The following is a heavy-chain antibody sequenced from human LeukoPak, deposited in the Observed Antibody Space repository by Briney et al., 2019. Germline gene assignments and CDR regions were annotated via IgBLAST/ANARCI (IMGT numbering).Heavy chain of an antibody. CDR2: IVVGSGNT. CDR3: AALHISQYCGGDCPPGRAFDI. Sequence: GTSVKVSCKASGFTFTSSAVQWVRQARGQRLEWIGWIVVGSGNTNYAQKFQERVTVTRDMSTSTAYVELSSLRSEDTAVYYCAALHISQYCGGDCPPGRAFDIWGQGTMVTVSS. D-gene: IGHD2-21*01. CDR1: GFTFTSSA. V-gene: IGHV1-58*01. J-gene: IGHJ3*02.